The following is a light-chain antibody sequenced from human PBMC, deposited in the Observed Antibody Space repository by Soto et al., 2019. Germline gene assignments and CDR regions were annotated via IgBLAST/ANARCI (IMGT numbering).Light chain of an antibody. V-gene: IGKV3-15*01. Sequence: EVVLTQSPATLPLSPGERATLSCKASQSVGDYVAWYQHKPGQPPRLLIYGASTRAPDIPARFSGSGSGTEFTLTISSLQSADFAVYYCQHYNNWPPLTFGGGTKVDIK. CDR3: QHYNNWPPLT. J-gene: IGKJ4*01. CDR2: GAS. CDR1: QSVGDY.